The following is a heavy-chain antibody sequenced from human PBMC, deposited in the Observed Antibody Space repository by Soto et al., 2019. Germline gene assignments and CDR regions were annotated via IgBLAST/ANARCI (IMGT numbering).Heavy chain of an antibody. V-gene: IGHV4-39*07. Sequence: SETLSLTCTVSGGSISSSSYYWGWIRQPPGKGLEWIGSIYYSGSTYYNPSLKSRVTISVDKSKNQFSLKLSSVTAADTAVYYCARDNGHRGSGSPYYYYYGMDVWGQGTTVTVSS. CDR3: ARDNGHRGSGSPYYYYYGMDV. J-gene: IGHJ6*02. CDR2: IYYSGST. D-gene: IGHD3-10*01. CDR1: GGSISSSSYY.